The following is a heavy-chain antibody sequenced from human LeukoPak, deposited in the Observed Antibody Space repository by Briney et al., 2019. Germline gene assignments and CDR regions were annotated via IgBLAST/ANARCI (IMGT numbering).Heavy chain of an antibody. CDR3: ASPSVARRNTAMATDAFGI. Sequence: GASVKVSCKASGYTFTSYGISWVRQAPGQGLEWMGWISAYNGNTNYAQKLQGRVTMTTDTSTSTAYMELRSLRSDDTAVYYCASPSVARRNTAMATDAFGIWGQGTMVTVSS. J-gene: IGHJ3*02. D-gene: IGHD5-18*01. CDR1: GYTFTSYG. V-gene: IGHV1-18*01. CDR2: ISAYNGNT.